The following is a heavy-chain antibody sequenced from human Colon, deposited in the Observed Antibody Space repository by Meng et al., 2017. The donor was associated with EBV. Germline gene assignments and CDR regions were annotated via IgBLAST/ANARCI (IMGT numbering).Heavy chain of an antibody. D-gene: IGHD4-17*01. CDR1: GDSISHNW. V-gene: IGHV4-4*02. CDR3: ARNGDYNPGLY. Sequence: VQLQEAGPVLVNPSGTLSLTCAVSGDSISHNWWSWVRQPPGKGLEWIGEIYHSGTTNYNPSLRSRVTISVDKSKNQFSLQLTSVTAADTAVYYCARNGDYNPGLYWGQGTLVTVSS. CDR2: IYHSGTT. J-gene: IGHJ4*02.